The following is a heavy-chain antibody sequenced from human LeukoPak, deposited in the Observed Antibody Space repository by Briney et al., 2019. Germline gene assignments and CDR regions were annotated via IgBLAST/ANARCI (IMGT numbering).Heavy chain of an antibody. CDR2: ISGGGDST. V-gene: IGHV3-23*01. Sequence: GGSLRLSCAASGFTFSSYTVSWVRQAPGKGMEWVSSISGGGDSTYYADCVKGRFTISRDNSNNPLYLQMNSLRGEDSAVYYCAKDGMQLWLREQFDYWGQGTLVTVSS. CDR3: AKDGMQLWLREQFDY. J-gene: IGHJ4*02. D-gene: IGHD5-18*01. CDR1: GFTFSSYT.